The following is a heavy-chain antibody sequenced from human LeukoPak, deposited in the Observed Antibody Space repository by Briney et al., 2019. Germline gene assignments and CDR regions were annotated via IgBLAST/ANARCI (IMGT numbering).Heavy chain of an antibody. CDR2: INSDGSST. Sequence: GRSLGLSCAVSEFTFGNFGMHWVRQAPGKGLVWVSRINSDGSSTSYADSVKGRFTISRDNAKNTLYLQMNSLRAEDTAVYYCARDTTLVGASSFDYWGQGTLVTVSS. J-gene: IGHJ4*02. CDR3: ARDTTLVGASSFDY. V-gene: IGHV3-74*01. CDR1: EFTFGNFG. D-gene: IGHD1-26*01.